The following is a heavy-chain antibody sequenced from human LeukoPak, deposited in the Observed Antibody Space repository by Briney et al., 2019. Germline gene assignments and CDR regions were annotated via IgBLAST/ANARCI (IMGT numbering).Heavy chain of an antibody. CDR3: FSGGSYNWFDP. D-gene: IGHD2-15*01. J-gene: IGHJ5*02. V-gene: IGHV4-39*01. Sequence: SETLSLTCTVSGGSISSSSYYWGWIRQPPGKGLEWIGSIYYSGSTYYNPSLKSRVTISVDTSKNQFSLKLSSVTAADTAVYYCFSGGSYNWFDPWGQGTLVTVSS. CDR2: IYYSGST. CDR1: GGSISSSSYY.